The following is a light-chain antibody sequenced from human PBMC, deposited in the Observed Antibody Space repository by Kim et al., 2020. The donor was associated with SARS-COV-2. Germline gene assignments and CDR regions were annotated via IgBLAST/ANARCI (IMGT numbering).Light chain of an antibody. J-gene: IGKJ1*01. CDR3: QQYNSHST. CDR2: DAS. CDR1: RSLSNR. V-gene: IGKV1-5*01. Sequence: DIQMTQSPSTLSASVGDRVAITCRASRSLSNRLAWYQVKPGKAPKLLIYDASTLDTGVPSRFSGGVSGTDFTLNISSLQPDDFATYYYQQYNSHSTFGQGTKVDIK.